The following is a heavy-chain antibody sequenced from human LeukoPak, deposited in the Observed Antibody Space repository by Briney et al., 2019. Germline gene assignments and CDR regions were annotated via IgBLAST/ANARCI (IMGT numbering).Heavy chain of an antibody. D-gene: IGHD4-23*01. V-gene: IGHV3-30*02. CDR2: IRYDGSNK. Sequence: GGSLGLSCAASGFTFSSYGMHWVRQAPGKGLEWVAFIRYDGSNKYYADSVKGRFTISRDNSKNTLYLQMNSLRAEDTAVYYCAKDDYGGNSGYFQHWGQGTLVTVSS. CDR1: GFTFSSYG. J-gene: IGHJ1*01. CDR3: AKDDYGGNSGYFQH.